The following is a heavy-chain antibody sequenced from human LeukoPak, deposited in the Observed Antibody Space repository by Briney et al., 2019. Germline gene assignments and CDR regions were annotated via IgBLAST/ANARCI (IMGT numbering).Heavy chain of an antibody. V-gene: IGHV1-8*01. CDR2: MNPKRGNT. J-gene: IGHJ6*02. CDR1: GCSLTSFD. D-gene: IGHD6-13*01. CDR3: ARGGSSSSYYNNYGMDV. Sequence: GASVKVSCKASGCSLTSFDINWVRQGSRQGLEWMGWMNPKRGNTGYAPTFQGRVTITRDTSIDTAFMELSSLRPDDTAVYYCARGGSSSSYYNNYGMDVWGQGTTITVSS.